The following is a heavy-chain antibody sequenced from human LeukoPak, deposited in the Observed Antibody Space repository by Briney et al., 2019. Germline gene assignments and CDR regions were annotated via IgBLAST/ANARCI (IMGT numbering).Heavy chain of an antibody. D-gene: IGHD5-18*01. Sequence: PSETLSLTCAVYGGSFSGYYWSWIRQPPGQGLEWIGEINHSGSTNYNPSLKSRVTISVDTSKNQFSLKLSSVTAADTAVYYCARGRGYSYGYFGYFDYWGQGTLVTVSS. CDR1: GGSFSGYY. CDR2: INHSGST. J-gene: IGHJ4*02. CDR3: ARGRGYSYGYFGYFDY. V-gene: IGHV4-34*01.